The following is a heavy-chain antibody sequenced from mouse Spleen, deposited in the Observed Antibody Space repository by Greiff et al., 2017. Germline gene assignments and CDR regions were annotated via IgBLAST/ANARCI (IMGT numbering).Heavy chain of an antibody. CDR2: IYPGDGDT. D-gene: IGHD2-3*01. CDR3: ARPYDGYYYAMDY. Sequence: QVQLQQSGPELVKPGASVKISCKASGYAFSSSWMNWVKQRPGKGLEWIGRIYPGDGDTNYNGKFKGKATLTADKSSSTAYMQLSSLTSEDSAVYFCARPYDGYYYAMDYWGQGTSVTVSS. J-gene: IGHJ4*01. V-gene: IGHV1-82*01. CDR1: GYAFSSSW.